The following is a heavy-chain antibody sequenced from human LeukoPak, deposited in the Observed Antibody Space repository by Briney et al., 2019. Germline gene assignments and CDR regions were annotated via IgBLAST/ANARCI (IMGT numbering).Heavy chain of an antibody. CDR2: ITGSGGST. J-gene: IGHJ5*02. V-gene: IGHV3-23*01. D-gene: IGHD4/OR15-4a*01. CDR3: AIEAVYGGEP. CDR1: GFIFKNYA. Sequence: GGSLRLSCAASGFIFKNYAMSWVRQAPGKGLEWVSGITGSGGSTYHADSVKGRLTISRDNSKNTLYLQKNSLRAEDTAVYYCAIEAVYGGEPWGQGTLVTVSS.